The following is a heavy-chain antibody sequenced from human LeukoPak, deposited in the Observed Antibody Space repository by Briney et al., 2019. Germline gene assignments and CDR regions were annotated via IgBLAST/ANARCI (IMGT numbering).Heavy chain of an antibody. Sequence: PGGSLRLSCAASGFTFSSYSMNWVRQAPGKGLEWVSSISSSSSYIYYADSVKGRFTISRDNAKNSLYLQMNSLRAEDTAVYYCARDRGQQLVSNYGMDVWGQGTTVTVSS. CDR1: GFTFSSYS. CDR3: ARDRGQQLVSNYGMDV. D-gene: IGHD6-13*01. J-gene: IGHJ6*02. V-gene: IGHV3-21*01. CDR2: ISSSSSYI.